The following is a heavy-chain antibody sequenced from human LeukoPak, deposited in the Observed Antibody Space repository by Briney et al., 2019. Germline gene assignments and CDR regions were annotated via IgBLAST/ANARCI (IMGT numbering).Heavy chain of an antibody. CDR3: VKPYNY. D-gene: IGHD3-16*01. CDR2: ISSNGGST. V-gene: IGHV3-64D*09. Sequence: GGSLRLSCSASGFTFSTYGMHWVRQAPGKGLEYVSIISSNGGSTYYADSVEGRFTISRDNSNNTLFLQMSSLRAEDTAVYYCVKPYNYWGQGTLVTVSS. J-gene: IGHJ4*02. CDR1: GFTFSTYG.